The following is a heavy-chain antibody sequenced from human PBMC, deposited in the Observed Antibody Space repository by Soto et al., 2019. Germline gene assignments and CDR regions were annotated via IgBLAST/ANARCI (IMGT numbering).Heavy chain of an antibody. V-gene: IGHV3-21*04. Sequence: GGSLRLSCAASGFTFSSYSMNWVRQAPGKGLEWVSFISTSSRYIYYADSVKGRFTISRDNSKNMLYLQMNSLRAEDTAIYYCAVDYDSSPEFDYWGQGTVVTVSS. D-gene: IGHD3-22*01. CDR3: AVDYDSSPEFDY. CDR2: ISTSSRYI. J-gene: IGHJ4*02. CDR1: GFTFSSYS.